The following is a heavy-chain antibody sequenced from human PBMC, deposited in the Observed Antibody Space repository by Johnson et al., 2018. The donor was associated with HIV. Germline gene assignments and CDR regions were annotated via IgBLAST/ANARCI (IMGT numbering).Heavy chain of an antibody. CDR2: IRYDGSNK. D-gene: IGHD3-9*01. V-gene: IGHV3-30*02. CDR1: GFTFSSYG. Sequence: QVQLVESGGGLVKPGGSLRLSCAASGFTFSSYGMYWVRQAPGKGLEWVAFIRYDGSNKYYADSVKGRFTISRDNSKNTLYLQMNSLRAEDTALYYCASVYYDILTGYYYDAFDIWGQGTMVTVSS. J-gene: IGHJ3*02. CDR3: ASVYYDILTGYYYDAFDI.